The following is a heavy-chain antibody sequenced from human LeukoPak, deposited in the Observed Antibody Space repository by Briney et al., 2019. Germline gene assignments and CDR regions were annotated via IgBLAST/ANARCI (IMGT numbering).Heavy chain of an antibody. Sequence: ASVKVSCKASGYTFTSYGISWVRQAPGQGLERMGWISAYNGNTNYAQKLQGRVTMTTDTSTSTAYMELRSLRSDDTAVYYCAREASTTLGYPDYFDYWGQGTLVTVSS. CDR3: AREASTTLGYPDYFDY. D-gene: IGHD4-11*01. J-gene: IGHJ4*02. V-gene: IGHV1-18*04. CDR2: ISAYNGNT. CDR1: GYTFTSYG.